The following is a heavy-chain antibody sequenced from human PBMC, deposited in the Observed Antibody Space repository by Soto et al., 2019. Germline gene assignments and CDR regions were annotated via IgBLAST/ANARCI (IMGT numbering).Heavy chain of an antibody. CDR2: MHSDVTT. CDR1: GFSVTANS. CDR3: ARQLSGSWYNWFDP. J-gene: IGHJ5*02. D-gene: IGHD6-13*01. Sequence: GGSLRLSCAASGFSVTANSMSWVRQAPGKGLEWVSVMHSDVTTYYADSVKGRFIISRDNSKNTLYLQMSNLRGEDTARYFCARQLSGSWYNWFDPWGQGTLVTVSS. V-gene: IGHV3-53*01.